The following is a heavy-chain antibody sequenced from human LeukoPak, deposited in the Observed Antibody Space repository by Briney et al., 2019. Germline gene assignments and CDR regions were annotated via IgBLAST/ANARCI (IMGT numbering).Heavy chain of an antibody. V-gene: IGHV3-30*02. CDR3: AKSFSSWENTHFDY. CDR1: GFTFSSYG. CDR2: IRYDGSNK. J-gene: IGHJ4*02. D-gene: IGHD6-13*01. Sequence: GGSLRLSCAASGFTFSSYGMHWVRQAPGKGLEWVAFIRYDGSNKYYADSVKGRFTISRDNSKNTLYLQMNSLRAEDTAVYYCAKSFSSWENTHFDYWGQGTLVTVSS.